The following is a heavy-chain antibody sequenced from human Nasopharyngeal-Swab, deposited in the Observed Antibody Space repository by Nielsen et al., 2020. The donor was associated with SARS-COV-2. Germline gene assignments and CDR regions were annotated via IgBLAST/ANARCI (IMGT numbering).Heavy chain of an antibody. CDR1: GFTFSSYG. Sequence: GESLKISCAASGFTFSSYGMHWVRQAPGKGLEWVAVISYDGSNKYYADSVKVRFTISRDNSKNTLYLQMNSLRAEDTAVYYCAKMAGYSSSWYGSSLIDYWGQGTLVTVSS. D-gene: IGHD6-13*01. J-gene: IGHJ4*02. CDR2: ISYDGSNK. CDR3: AKMAGYSSSWYGSSLIDY. V-gene: IGHV3-30*18.